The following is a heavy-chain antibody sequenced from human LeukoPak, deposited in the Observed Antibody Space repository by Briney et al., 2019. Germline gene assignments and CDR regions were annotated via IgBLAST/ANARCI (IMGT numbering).Heavy chain of an antibody. Sequence: GGSLRLSCAASGFTFSSFAMSWVGQAPGKGLEWVLAISGSGGNTYFAVPVKGRFAISRDNSKNTLYLQMNSLRAEDTAVYYCAKGPWLAYPYYFDYWGQGTLVTVSS. V-gene: IGHV3-23*01. J-gene: IGHJ4*02. D-gene: IGHD6-19*01. CDR1: GFTFSSFA. CDR3: AKGPWLAYPYYFDY. CDR2: ISGSGGNT.